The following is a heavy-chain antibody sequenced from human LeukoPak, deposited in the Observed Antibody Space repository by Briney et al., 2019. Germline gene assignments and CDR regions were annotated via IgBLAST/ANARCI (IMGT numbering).Heavy chain of an antibody. J-gene: IGHJ6*02. V-gene: IGHV4-30-4*01. D-gene: IGHD1-14*01. CDR3: ARDASNPAYYYYGMDV. CDR2: IYYSGST. Sequence: PSQTLSLTCTVSGVSISSDDYSWSWFRQPPGKGLEWVGYIYYSGSTYYNPSLKSRATISVDTSKNQVSLRLTSVTAADTAVYYCARDASNPAYYYYGMDVWGQGTTVTVSS. CDR1: GVSISSDDYS.